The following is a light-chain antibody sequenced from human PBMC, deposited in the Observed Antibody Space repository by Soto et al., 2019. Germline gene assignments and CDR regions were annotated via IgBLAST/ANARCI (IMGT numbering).Light chain of an antibody. CDR3: QQRTSWPT. CDR1: QSVTSS. CDR2: DVS. J-gene: IGKJ4*01. V-gene: IGKV3-11*01. Sequence: EIVLTQSPATLSLSPGERATLSCRASQSVTSSLAWFQQKPGQDPRLLIYDVSVRATGIPARFSGSGSGTDFTLTISSLDPEDFAVYYCQQRTSWPTFGGGTKVDIK.